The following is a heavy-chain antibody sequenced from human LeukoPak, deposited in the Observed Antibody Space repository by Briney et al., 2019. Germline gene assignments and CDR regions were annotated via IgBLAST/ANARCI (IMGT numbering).Heavy chain of an antibody. D-gene: IGHD6-13*01. V-gene: IGHV4-39*07. Sequence: PSETLSLTCTVSGGSISSSSYYWGWIRQPPGKGLEWIGTFYYSGSTYYNPSLKSRVTISVDTSKNQFSLKLSSVTAADTAVYYCARVTGYVMEDYFDYWGQGTLVTVSS. J-gene: IGHJ4*02. CDR3: ARVTGYVMEDYFDY. CDR1: GGSISSSSYY. CDR2: FYYSGST.